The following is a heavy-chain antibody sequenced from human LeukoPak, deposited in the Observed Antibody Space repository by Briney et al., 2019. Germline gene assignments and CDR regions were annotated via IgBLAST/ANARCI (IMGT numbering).Heavy chain of an antibody. CDR1: GFSISSDYY. D-gene: IGHD3-10*01. J-gene: IGHJ5*02. V-gene: IGHV4-38-2*02. CDR3: ARLVIP. Sequence: SGTLSLTCTVSGFSISSDYYWGWIRQPPGKGLEWLGSVSHSGITYYNSSLNSRVTISVDTSKNQFSLKVNSVTAADTAVYYCARLVIPWGQGILVTVSS. CDR2: VSHSGIT.